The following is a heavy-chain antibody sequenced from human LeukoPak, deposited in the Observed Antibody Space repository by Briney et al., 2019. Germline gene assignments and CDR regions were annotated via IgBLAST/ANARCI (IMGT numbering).Heavy chain of an antibody. Sequence: SETLSLTCTVSGGSISSSSYYWGWIRQPPGKGLEWIGSIYYSGSTYYNPSLKSRVTISVDTSKNRFSLKLSSVTAANTAVYYCARDSITMVRGATLVWFDPWGQGTLVTVSS. V-gene: IGHV4-39*07. D-gene: IGHD3-10*01. CDR3: ARDSITMVRGATLVWFDP. J-gene: IGHJ5*02. CDR2: IYYSGST. CDR1: GGSISSSSYY.